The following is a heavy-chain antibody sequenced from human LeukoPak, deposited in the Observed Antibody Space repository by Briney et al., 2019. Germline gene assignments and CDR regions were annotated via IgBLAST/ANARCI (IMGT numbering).Heavy chain of an antibody. CDR3: AKGSATSRPYYFDY. D-gene: IGHD2-2*01. CDR1: GFTFSSYA. V-gene: IGHV3-23*01. CDR2: ITHSGGDT. J-gene: IGHJ4*02. Sequence: PGGSLRLSCAASGFTFSSYAMSWVRQAPGEGLEWVSAITHSGGDTYHADPVKGRLTISRDNSKNTLYLQMNSLRAEDTAVYYCAKGSATSRPYYFDYWGQGTLVTVSS.